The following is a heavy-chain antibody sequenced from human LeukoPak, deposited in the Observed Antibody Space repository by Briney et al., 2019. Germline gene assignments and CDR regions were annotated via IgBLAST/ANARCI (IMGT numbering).Heavy chain of an antibody. CDR2: IRESGGGT. CDR1: GFTLSNYD. CDR3: ARRGIVVRGFLIGLHKQAYYFDY. Sequence: GRSLRLSCAASGFTLSNYDMIWVRQAPGRGLEWVSGIRESGGGTYYTDSVKGRFTVSRDNSKNTLYLQMNSLRAEDTAVYYCARRGIVVRGFLIGLHKQAYYFDYWGQGALVTVSS. V-gene: IGHV3-23*01. D-gene: IGHD3-10*01. J-gene: IGHJ4*02.